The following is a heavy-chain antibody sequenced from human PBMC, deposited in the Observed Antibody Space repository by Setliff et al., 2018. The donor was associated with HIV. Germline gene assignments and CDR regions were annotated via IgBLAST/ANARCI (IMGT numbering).Heavy chain of an antibody. Sequence: GGSLRLSCAASGFTFTRDAMTWVRQAPGKGLEWVSSIGGGGSPTFYAGSVKGRFTISRDNSKNTLYLQMNSLRTEDTAVYYCTKNLYTSRWSPLDYWGQGTLVTVSS. CDR3: TKNLYTSRWSPLDY. CDR2: IGGGGSPT. CDR1: GFTFTRDA. J-gene: IGHJ4*02. D-gene: IGHD2-8*01. V-gene: IGHV3-23*01.